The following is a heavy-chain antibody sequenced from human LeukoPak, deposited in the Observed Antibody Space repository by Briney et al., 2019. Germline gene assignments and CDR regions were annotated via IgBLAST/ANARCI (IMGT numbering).Heavy chain of an antibody. CDR3: AREDVVVTDYGMDV. V-gene: IGHV3-74*01. J-gene: IGHJ6*02. CDR2: INSDGSST. D-gene: IGHD2-21*02. CDR1: GVTFSTYW. Sequence: QPGGSLRLSCAASGVTFSTYWMHWVRQAPGKGLVWVPCINSDGSSTSYADSVKGRFTISRDNAKNTLYLQMNSLRAEDTAVYYCAREDVVVTDYGMDVWGQGTTVTVSS.